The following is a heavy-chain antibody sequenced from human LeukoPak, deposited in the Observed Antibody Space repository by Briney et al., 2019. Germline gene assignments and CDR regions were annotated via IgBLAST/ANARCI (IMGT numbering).Heavy chain of an antibody. D-gene: IGHD3-9*01. CDR3: ARGSLYDILTGYQYYFDY. V-gene: IGHV3-23*01. CDR1: GFTFSSYA. J-gene: IGHJ4*02. Sequence: GGSLRLSCAAYGFTFSSYAMSWVRQAPGKGLEWVSAISGSGGSTYNADSVKGRFTISRDNSKNTLYLQMNSLRAEDTAVYYCARGSLYDILTGYQYYFDYWGQGTLVTVSS. CDR2: ISGSGGST.